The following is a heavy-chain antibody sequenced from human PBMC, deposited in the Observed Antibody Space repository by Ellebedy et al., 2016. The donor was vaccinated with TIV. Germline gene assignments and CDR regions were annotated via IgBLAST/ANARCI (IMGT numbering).Heavy chain of an antibody. D-gene: IGHD5-18*01. CDR2: ISGNGGNT. V-gene: IGHV3-23*01. Sequence: GESLKISCAVSGFTFSRNVMNWVRQAPGKGLEWVSSISGNGGNTYDADSVKGRFTISRDNSKNTLYLQMNGLRAEDTAIYYCAKGKGYSDAFDSWGQGTMVTVS. J-gene: IGHJ3*01. CDR3: AKGKGYSDAFDS. CDR1: GFTFSRNV.